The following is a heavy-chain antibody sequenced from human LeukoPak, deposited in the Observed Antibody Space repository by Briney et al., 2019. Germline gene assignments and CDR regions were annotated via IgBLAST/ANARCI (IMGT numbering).Heavy chain of an antibody. CDR1: GGSISGAY. D-gene: IGHD5-12*01. J-gene: IGHJ6*02. CDR3: ARTGSGRDYYGMDV. Sequence: SKTLSLTCSVSGGSISGAYWSWIRQAPGKGLEWIGYIYYSGSTDYNPSLESRVTISIDTSKNHFSPNLTAVTAADTAIYYCARTGSGRDYYGMDVWGQGTSVTVSS. V-gene: IGHV4-59*01. CDR2: IYYSGST.